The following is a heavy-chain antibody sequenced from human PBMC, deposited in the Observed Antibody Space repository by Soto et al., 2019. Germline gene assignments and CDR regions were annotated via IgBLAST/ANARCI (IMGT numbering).Heavy chain of an antibody. CDR1: GFTFSNAW. CDR2: IKSKTDGGTT. V-gene: IGHV3-15*07. CDR3: TTIYCISTSCYYDYYYGMDV. D-gene: IGHD2-2*01. J-gene: IGHJ6*02. Sequence: GGSLRLSCAASGFTFSNAWMNWVRQAPGKGLEWVGRIKSKTDGGTTDYAAPVKGRFTISRDDSKNTLYLQMNSLKTEDTAVYYCTTIYCISTSCYYDYYYGMDVWGQGTTVTVSS.